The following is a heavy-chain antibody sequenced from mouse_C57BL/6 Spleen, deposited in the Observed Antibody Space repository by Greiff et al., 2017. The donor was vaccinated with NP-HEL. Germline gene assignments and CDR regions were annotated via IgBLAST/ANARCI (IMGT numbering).Heavy chain of an antibody. Sequence: VQLQQSGPELVKPGASVKISCKASGYAFSSSWMNWVKQRPGKGLEWIGRIYPGDGDTNYNGKFKGKATMTAAKSSSTAYLQLSSLTTEDSGVNYSARTNYGSSTWYYDVWGKGTTVTVSS. V-gene: IGHV1-82*01. CDR3: ARTNYGSSTWYYDV. J-gene: IGHJ1*03. CDR1: GYAFSSSW. CDR2: IYPGDGDT. D-gene: IGHD1-1*01.